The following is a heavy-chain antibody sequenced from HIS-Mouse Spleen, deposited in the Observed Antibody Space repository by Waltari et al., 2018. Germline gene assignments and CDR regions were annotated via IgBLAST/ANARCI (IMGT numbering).Heavy chain of an antibody. D-gene: IGHD2-15*01. V-gene: IGHV4-34*01. CDR1: GGSFRGYL. J-gene: IGHJ4*02. CDR2: IHPSGST. Sequence: QVQLQQWGAGLLKPSETLSLTCAVYGGSFRGYLWSWIRQPPGKGLEWIGEIHPSGSTNYTPSLKSRVTISVDTSKNQFSLKLSSVTAADTAVYYCASRYCSGGSCYYADPSFDYWGQGTLVTVSS. CDR3: ASRYCSGGSCYYADPSFDY.